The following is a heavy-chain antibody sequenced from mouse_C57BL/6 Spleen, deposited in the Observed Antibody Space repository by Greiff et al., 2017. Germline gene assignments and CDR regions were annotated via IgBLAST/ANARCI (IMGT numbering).Heavy chain of an antibody. CDR2: INPNNGGT. V-gene: IGHV1-22*01. Sequence: EVKLVESGPELVKPGASVKMSCKASGYTFTDYNMHWVKQSHGKSLEWIGYINPNNGGTSYNQKFKGKATLTVNKSSSTAYMELRSLTSEDSAVYYCAREERGYFDYWGQGTTLTVSS. J-gene: IGHJ2*01. CDR1: GYTFTDYN. CDR3: AREERGYFDY.